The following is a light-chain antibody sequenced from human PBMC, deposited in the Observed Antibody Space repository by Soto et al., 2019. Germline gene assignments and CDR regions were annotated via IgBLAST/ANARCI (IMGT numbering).Light chain of an antibody. CDR1: PSLTRTF. CDR3: QRYGSSPKWT. CDR2: GAS. Sequence: EIVLTQSPSTLSLSPGERATLSYRSSPSLTRTFLAWYQHKPGQAPRLLIYGASSRATGIPDRFSGSGSGTDFTLTNSRLEPEDFAVYYCQRYGSSPKWTFGQGTKVDSK. V-gene: IGKV3-20*01. J-gene: IGKJ1*01.